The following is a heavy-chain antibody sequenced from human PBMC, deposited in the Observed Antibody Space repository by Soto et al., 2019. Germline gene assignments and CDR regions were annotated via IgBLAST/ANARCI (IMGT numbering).Heavy chain of an antibody. Sequence: GASVKISCKASGGTFSSYAISWVRQAPGQGLEWMGGIIPIFGTANYAQKFQGRVTITADKSTSTAYMELSRLRSEDTAVYYCASHIVVVTATYYYYYGMDVWGQGTKVTVSS. CDR3: ASHIVVVTATYYYYYGMDV. CDR2: IIPIFGTA. V-gene: IGHV1-69*06. J-gene: IGHJ6*02. CDR1: GGTFSSYA. D-gene: IGHD2-21*02.